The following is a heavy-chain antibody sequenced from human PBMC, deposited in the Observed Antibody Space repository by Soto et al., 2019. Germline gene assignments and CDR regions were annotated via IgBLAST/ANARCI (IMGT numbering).Heavy chain of an antibody. V-gene: IGHV4-30-4*01. J-gene: IGHJ5*02. CDR1: GGSISSGDYY. CDR2: IYYSGST. D-gene: IGHD3-22*01. CDR3: ARSYYDSTGFAVDP. Sequence: SETLSLTCTVSGGSISSGDYYWSWIRQPPGKGLEWIGYIYYSGSTIYNPSLKSRLTISVETSKNQFSMRVTSVTAADTAVYYCARSYYDSTGFAVDPWGQGTLVTVPQ.